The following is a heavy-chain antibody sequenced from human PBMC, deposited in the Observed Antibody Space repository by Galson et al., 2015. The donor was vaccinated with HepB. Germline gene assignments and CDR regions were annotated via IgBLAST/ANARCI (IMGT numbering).Heavy chain of an antibody. J-gene: IGHJ4*02. CDR2: IKTGAGTT. CDR3: AKNRNYGSGTYYYFDY. V-gene: IGHV3-23*01. CDR1: GFTFSSHA. D-gene: IGHD3-10*01. Sequence: SLRLSCAASGFTFSSHAMSWVRQAPGKGLECVSTIKTGAGTTYYADSVKGRFTISRDNAKNTLYLQMNSLRAEDTAVYYCAKNRNYGSGTYYYFDYWGQGTQATVSS.